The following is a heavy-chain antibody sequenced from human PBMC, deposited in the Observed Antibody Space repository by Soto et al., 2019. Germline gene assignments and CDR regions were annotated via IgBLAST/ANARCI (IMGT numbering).Heavy chain of an antibody. CDR1: GGTFSSYA. D-gene: IGHD5-12*01. V-gene: IGHV1-69*06. CDR2: IIPIFGTA. Sequence: QVQLVQSGAEVKKPGSSVKVSCKASGGTFSSYAISWVRQAPGQGLEWMGGIIPIFGTANYAQKFQGRVTITADKSASTAYMELSSLRSEDTAVYYCASEGSGYDIRGPYYFDYWGQGTLVTVSS. CDR3: ASEGSGYDIRGPYYFDY. J-gene: IGHJ4*02.